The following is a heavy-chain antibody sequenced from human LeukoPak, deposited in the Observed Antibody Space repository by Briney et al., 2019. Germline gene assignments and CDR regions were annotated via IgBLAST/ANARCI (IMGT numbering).Heavy chain of an antibody. D-gene: IGHD3-16*01. CDR2: IYYSGST. CDR3: CKGGNYYYCGMDV. CDR1: GGSLSSGGYY. V-gene: IGHV4-31*03. Sequence: PSQTLSLTCTVSGGSLSSGGYYWSWVRQHPGKGLEWIGYIYYSGSTYYNPSLKSRVTISVDTSKNQFSLKLSSVTAADTAVYYCCKGGNYYYCGMDVWGKGTTVTVSS. J-gene: IGHJ6*04.